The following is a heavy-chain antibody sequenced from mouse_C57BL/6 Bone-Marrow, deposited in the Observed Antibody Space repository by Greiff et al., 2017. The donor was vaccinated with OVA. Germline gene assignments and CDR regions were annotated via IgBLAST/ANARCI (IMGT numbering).Heavy chain of an antibody. Sequence: QVHVKQSGAELARPGASVKLSCKASGYTFTSYGISWVKQRTGQGLEWIGEIYPRSGNTYYNEKFKGKATLTADKSSSTAYMELRSLTSEDSAVYFCARVSYYGNYFDYWGQGTTLTVSS. J-gene: IGHJ2*01. CDR1: GYTFTSYG. V-gene: IGHV1-81*01. CDR2: IYPRSGNT. CDR3: ARVSYYGNYFDY. D-gene: IGHD2-10*01.